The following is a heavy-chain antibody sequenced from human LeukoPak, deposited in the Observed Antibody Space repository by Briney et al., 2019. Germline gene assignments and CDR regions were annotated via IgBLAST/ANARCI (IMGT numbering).Heavy chain of an antibody. J-gene: IGHJ4*02. CDR3: ARQGYADFSSRPFDY. Sequence: SETLSLTCTVSGYSISSGYYWGWIRQPPGKGLEWIGSIYHSGSTYYNPSLKSRVTISVDTSKNQFSLKLRSVTAADTAMYYCARQGYADFSSRPFDYWGQGTLVTVSS. CDR2: IYHSGST. D-gene: IGHD4-17*01. V-gene: IGHV4-38-2*02. CDR1: GYSISSGYY.